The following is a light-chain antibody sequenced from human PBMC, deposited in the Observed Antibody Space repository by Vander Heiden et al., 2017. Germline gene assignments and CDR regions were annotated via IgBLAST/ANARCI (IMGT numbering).Light chain of an antibody. Sequence: SQFTQSPSSLSASVGDRVTITCRVSQGISSYLNWYRQKPGKGPKLLIYSASHLHAGVPSRFSGSGYRTDFTLTISSRQLEDVAPYYGQRTDNDPSITFGGGTKMEIK. J-gene: IGKJ4*01. CDR1: QGISSY. CDR2: SAS. CDR3: QRTDNDPSIT. V-gene: IGKV1-27*01.